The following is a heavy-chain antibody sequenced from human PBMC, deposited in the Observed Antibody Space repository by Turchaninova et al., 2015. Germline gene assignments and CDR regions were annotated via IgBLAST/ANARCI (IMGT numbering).Heavy chain of an antibody. V-gene: IGHV2-70*04. Sequence: STTEMRVSWIRQPPGKALEWLARIDWDGVKYYRTSLRTRLTNPKDTSKNQVLLTLTNMYPGDTATYYCARMTMTGTGFDCWGQGSLVTVSS. CDR3: ARMTMTGTGFDC. D-gene: IGHD3-10*01. CDR2: IDWDGVK. CDR1: STTEMR. J-gene: IGHJ4*01.